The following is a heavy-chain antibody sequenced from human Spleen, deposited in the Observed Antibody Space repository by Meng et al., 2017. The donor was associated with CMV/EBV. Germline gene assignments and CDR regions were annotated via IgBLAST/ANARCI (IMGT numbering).Heavy chain of an antibody. D-gene: IGHD2-2*01. Sequence: SETLSLTCTVSGGSISSSCHSWDWVRQPPGKGLEWIATIHFSGSTYYNPSLKSRVAISIDTSKNQFSLRLNSVTATDTAVYFCARPDCSSNTCYSFDYWGQGILVTVSS. CDR2: IHFSGST. CDR1: GGSISSSCHS. J-gene: IGHJ4*02. CDR3: ARPDCSSNTCYSFDY. V-gene: IGHV4-39*01.